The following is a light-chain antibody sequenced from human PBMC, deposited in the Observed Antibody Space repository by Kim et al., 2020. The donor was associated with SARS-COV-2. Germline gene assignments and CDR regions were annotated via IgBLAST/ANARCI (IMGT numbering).Light chain of an antibody. CDR1: TPNIAPNY. Sequence: GQSVTLSCSGSTPNIAPNYVAWRRHLPGTAPKLLFYRTYQRPSGVPDRFSGSTSGTSASLAISGLRSEDEADYDCAAWDDSLSGWVFGGGTQLTVL. J-gene: IGLJ3*02. CDR3: AAWDDSLSGWV. V-gene: IGLV1-47*01. CDR2: RTY.